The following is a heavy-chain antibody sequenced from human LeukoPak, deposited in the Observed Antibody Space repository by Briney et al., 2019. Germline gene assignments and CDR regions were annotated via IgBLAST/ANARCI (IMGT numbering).Heavy chain of an antibody. J-gene: IGHJ4*02. D-gene: IGHD1-20*01. CDR3: ARDPVTGTTNFDY. CDR2: INPNSGGT. Sequence: ASGKVSCKASGYTFTRYYTHWVRQAPGQGLEWMGWINPNSGGTNYAQKFQGRVTMTRDTSISTAYMELSRLRSDDTAVYYCARDPVTGTTNFDYWGQGTLVTVSS. CDR1: GYTFTRYY. V-gene: IGHV1-2*02.